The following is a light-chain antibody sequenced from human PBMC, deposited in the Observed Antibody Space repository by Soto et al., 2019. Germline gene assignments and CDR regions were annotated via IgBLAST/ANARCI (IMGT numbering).Light chain of an antibody. V-gene: IGKV1-39*01. CDR1: QSITSY. CDR3: QQSYDLRT. CDR2: AAF. J-gene: IGKJ1*01. Sequence: DIQMTQSPSSLSASVGDRVTMTCRASQSITSYLNWYQQKPGKAPKLLIYAAFTLQGGVPSRFSGSGSGTDFTLTISILQPEDFATYYCQQSYDLRTFGQGTKVDIK.